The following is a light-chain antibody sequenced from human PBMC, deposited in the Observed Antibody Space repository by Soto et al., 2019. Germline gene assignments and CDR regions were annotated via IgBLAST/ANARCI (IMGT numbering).Light chain of an antibody. J-gene: IGLJ2*01. V-gene: IGLV2-8*01. CDR3: SSYAGSPVV. Sequence: SALTQPPSASGSPGQSVTISCTGTSSDVGGYDYVSWYLQSPGKAPKLIIYEVSKRPSGVPDRFSGSKSGNTASLTVSGLQVGDEGHYYCSSYAGSPVVFGGGTKLTVL. CDR2: EVS. CDR1: SSDVGGYDY.